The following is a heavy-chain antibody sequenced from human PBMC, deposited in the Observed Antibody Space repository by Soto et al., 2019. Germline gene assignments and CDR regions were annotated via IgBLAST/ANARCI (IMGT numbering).Heavy chain of an antibody. V-gene: IGHV4-31*03. CDR3: ARTDMIDNWFDP. CDR1: GGSISSGGYY. J-gene: IGHJ5*02. Sequence: SETLSLTCTVSGGSISSGGYYWSWIRQHPGKGLEWIGYIYYSGSTYYNPSLKSRVTISVDTSKNQFSLKLSSVTAADTAVFYCARTDMIDNWFDPWGQGTQVTVSS. D-gene: IGHD3-22*01. CDR2: IYYSGST.